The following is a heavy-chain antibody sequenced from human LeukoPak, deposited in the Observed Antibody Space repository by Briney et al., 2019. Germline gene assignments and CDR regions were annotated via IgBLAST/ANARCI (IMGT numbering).Heavy chain of an antibody. J-gene: IGHJ5*02. V-gene: IGHV1-18*01. CDR2: ISAYNGNI. Sequence: ASVKVSCKASGYTFTSYGISWVRQAPGQGLEWMGWISAYNGNINYAQKLQGRVTMTTDTSRSTAYMELRSLRSDDTAVYYCARDRLDIVLMVYANWFDPWGQGTLVTVSS. D-gene: IGHD2-8*01. CDR1: GYTFTSYG. CDR3: ARDRLDIVLMVYANWFDP.